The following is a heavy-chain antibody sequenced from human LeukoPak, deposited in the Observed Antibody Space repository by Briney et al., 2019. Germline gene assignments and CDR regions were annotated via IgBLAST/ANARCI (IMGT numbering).Heavy chain of an antibody. J-gene: IGHJ3*02. D-gene: IGHD3-10*01. Sequence: SETLSLTCTVSGGSISSYYWSWIRQPPGKGLEWIGYIYYSGSTNYNPSLKSRVTISVDTSKNQFSLKLSSVTAADTAVYYCARDRGKGSYHDAFDIWGQGTMVTVSS. V-gene: IGHV4-59*01. CDR2: IYYSGST. CDR3: ARDRGKGSYHDAFDI. CDR1: GGSISSYY.